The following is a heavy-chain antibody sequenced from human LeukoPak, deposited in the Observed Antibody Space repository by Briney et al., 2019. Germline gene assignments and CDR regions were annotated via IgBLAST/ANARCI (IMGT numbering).Heavy chain of an antibody. V-gene: IGHV4-34*01. Sequence: PSETLSLTCAVYGGSFSGYYWSWIRQPPGKGLEWIGEINHSGSTNYNPSLKSRVTISVDTSKNQFSLKLSSVTAADTAVYYCARGKSNMVRGVIGYYYYMDVWGKGTTVTVSS. J-gene: IGHJ6*03. CDR2: INHSGST. CDR3: ARGKSNMVRGVIGYYYYMDV. CDR1: GGSFSGYY. D-gene: IGHD3-10*01.